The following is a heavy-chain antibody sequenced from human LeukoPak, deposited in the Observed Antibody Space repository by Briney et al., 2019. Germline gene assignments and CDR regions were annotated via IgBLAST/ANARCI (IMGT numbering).Heavy chain of an antibody. J-gene: IGHJ5*02. D-gene: IGHD4-17*01. V-gene: IGHV3-64D*06. Sequence: GGSLRLSCSASAFTVSSYAMHWVRQAPGKGLEYDSAISSNGGSTYYADSVKGRFTISRDNSKNTLYLQMSSLRAEDTAVYYCVKGGYDYGDPPIDPWGQGTLVTVSS. CDR3: VKGGYDYGDPPIDP. CDR1: AFTVSSYA. CDR2: ISSNGGST.